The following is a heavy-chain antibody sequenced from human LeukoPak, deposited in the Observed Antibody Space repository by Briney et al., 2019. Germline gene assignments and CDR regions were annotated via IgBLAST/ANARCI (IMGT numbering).Heavy chain of an antibody. D-gene: IGHD3-10*01. Sequence: GGSLRLSCAASGFTFDDYAMHWVRQAPGKGLEWVSGISWNSGSIGYADSVKGRFTISRDNAKNSLYLQMNSLRAEDMALYYCAKDYYGSGSYGYFDYWGQGTLVTVSS. CDR3: AKDYYGSGSYGYFDY. CDR1: GFTFDDYA. CDR2: ISWNSGSI. J-gene: IGHJ4*02. V-gene: IGHV3-9*03.